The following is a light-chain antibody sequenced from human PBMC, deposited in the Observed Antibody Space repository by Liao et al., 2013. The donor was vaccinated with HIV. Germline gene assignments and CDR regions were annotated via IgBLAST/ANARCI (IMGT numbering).Light chain of an antibody. J-gene: IGLJ3*02. CDR1: NIGSKS. V-gene: IGLV3-21*01. CDR3: QTWDSSTPV. CDR2: HDN. Sequence: SYVLTQPPSVSVAPGQTARITCGGNNIGSKSVHWYLQKPGQAPVVVISHDNDRPSGIPERLSASNSGHTATLTISRVEAGDEADYYCQTWDSSTPVFGGGTKLTVL.